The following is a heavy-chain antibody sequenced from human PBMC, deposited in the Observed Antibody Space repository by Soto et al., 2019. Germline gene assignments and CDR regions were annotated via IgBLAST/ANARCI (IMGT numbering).Heavy chain of an antibody. CDR1: GFTFSDYY. V-gene: IGHV3-11*01. D-gene: IGHD3-22*01. Sequence: PGGSLRLSCAASGFTFSDYYMSWIRQAPWKGLEWVSYISSSGSTIYYADSVKGRFTISRDNAKNSLYLQMNSLRAEDTAVYYCARDPPFYDSSGYYYVYFDYWGQGTLVTVSS. J-gene: IGHJ4*02. CDR2: ISSSGSTI. CDR3: ARDPPFYDSSGYYYVYFDY.